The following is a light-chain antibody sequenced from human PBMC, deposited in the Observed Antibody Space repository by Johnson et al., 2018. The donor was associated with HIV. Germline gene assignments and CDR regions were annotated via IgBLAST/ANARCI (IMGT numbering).Light chain of an antibody. CDR1: SSNIANNY. CDR3: GTWDGVLSIYV. V-gene: IGLV1-51*01. Sequence: QSVLTQPPSVSAAPGQRVTVSCSGRSSNIANNYVSWYQQFPGEAPKLLIYDNDKRPSGIPDRFSASKSDTSATLGITGLQTGDEANYYCGTWDGVLSIYVFGTGTEVTVL. CDR2: DND. J-gene: IGLJ1*01.